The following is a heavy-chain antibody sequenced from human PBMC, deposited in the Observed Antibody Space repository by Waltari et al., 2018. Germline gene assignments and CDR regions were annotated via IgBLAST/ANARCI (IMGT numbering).Heavy chain of an antibody. Sequence: QVQLVQSGAEVKKPGASVKVSCKASGYTFTGYYMHWMRQAPGQGLEWMGWINPNRGGTNYAQKFQGRVTMTRDTSISTAYMELSRLRSDDTAVYYCAGDYPRYSSSWGDYWGQGTLVTVSS. CDR3: AGDYPRYSSSWGDY. CDR1: GYTFTGYY. D-gene: IGHD6-13*01. V-gene: IGHV1-2*02. J-gene: IGHJ4*02. CDR2: INPNRGGT.